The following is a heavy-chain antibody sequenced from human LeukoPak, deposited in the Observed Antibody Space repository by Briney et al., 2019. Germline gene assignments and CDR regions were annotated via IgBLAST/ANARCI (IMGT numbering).Heavy chain of an antibody. CDR1: GYSFTSYW. V-gene: IGHV5-10-1*01. Sequence: GESLKISCKGSGYSFTSYWISWVRQMPGKGLEWMGRIDPTDSYSNYSLSFQGHVTISADKSINTAYLQWSSLKASDTAMYYCARRIFGAGPLRAFDYWGQGTLVTVSS. J-gene: IGHJ4*02. CDR3: ARRIFGAGPLRAFDY. CDR2: IDPTDSYS. D-gene: IGHD3-10*02.